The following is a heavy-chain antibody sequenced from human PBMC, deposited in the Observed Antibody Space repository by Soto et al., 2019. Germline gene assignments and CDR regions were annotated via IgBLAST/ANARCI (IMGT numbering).Heavy chain of an antibody. CDR2: IIPIFGTA. J-gene: IGHJ6*02. CDR1: GGTFSSYA. V-gene: IGHV1-69*13. Sequence: GASVKVSCKASGGTFSSYAISWVRQAPGQGLEWMGGIIPIFGTANYAQKFQGRVTITADESTSTAYMELSSLRSEDTAVYYCARRTIAARPTFDYYYGMDVGGQGTKV. D-gene: IGHD6-6*01. CDR3: ARRTIAARPTFDYYYGMDV.